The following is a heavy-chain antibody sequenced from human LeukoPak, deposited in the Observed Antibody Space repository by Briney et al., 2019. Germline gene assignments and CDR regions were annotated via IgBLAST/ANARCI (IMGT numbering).Heavy chain of an antibody. J-gene: IGHJ5*02. CDR3: AKDYSGNWFDP. Sequence: PSETLSLTCTVSGVSISSSRYYWGWIRQPPGKGLEWIGSIYYSGSTDYNPSLNSRVTISVDTSRNQFSLKLSSVTAADTAVYYCAKDYSGNWFDPWGQGSLVTVSS. CDR2: IYYSGST. D-gene: IGHD2-15*01. CDR1: GVSISSSRYY. V-gene: IGHV4-39*02.